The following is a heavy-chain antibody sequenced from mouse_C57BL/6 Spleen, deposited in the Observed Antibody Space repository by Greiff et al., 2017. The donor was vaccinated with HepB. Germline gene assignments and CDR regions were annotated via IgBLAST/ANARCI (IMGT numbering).Heavy chain of an antibody. CDR2: IYPRSGNT. D-gene: IGHD1-1*01. CDR1: GYTFTSYG. CDR3: ASRHYSSSPYYAMDY. J-gene: IGHJ4*01. V-gene: IGHV1-81*01. Sequence: VQLQQSGAELARPGASVKLSCKASGYTFTSYGISWVKQRTVQGLEWIGEIYPRSGNTYYNEKFKGKATLTADKSSSTAYMELSSLTSEDTAVYFCASRHYSSSPYYAMDYWGQGTSVTVSS.